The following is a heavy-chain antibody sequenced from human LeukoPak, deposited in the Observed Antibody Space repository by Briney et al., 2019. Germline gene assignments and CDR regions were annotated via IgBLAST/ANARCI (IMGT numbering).Heavy chain of an antibody. V-gene: IGHV1-3*01. J-gene: IGHJ3*02. Sequence: ASVKVSCKASGYTFTSYAMHWVRQAPGQRLEWMGWINAGNGNTKYSQKFQGRVTITRDTSASTAYMELSSLRSEDTAVYYCARGLMITFGGVIPDAFDIWGQGTMVTVSS. CDR1: GYTFTSYA. CDR3: ARGLMITFGGVIPDAFDI. CDR2: INAGNGNT. D-gene: IGHD3-16*02.